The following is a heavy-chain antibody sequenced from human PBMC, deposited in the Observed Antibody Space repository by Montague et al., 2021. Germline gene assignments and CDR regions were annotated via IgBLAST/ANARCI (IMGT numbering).Heavy chain of an antibody. D-gene: IGHD6-13*01. CDR1: GDFISSYTW. Sequence: SETLFLTCAVSGDFISSYTWWSWVRQPPGKGLEWIGEIFHSGSVNYNPSLRSRITISVDKSKNEFSLHLNSVTPADTAVYYCARHGDDEWQQMAFWGQGTLVVVSS. CDR3: ARHGDDEWQQMAF. CDR2: IFHSGSV. V-gene: IGHV4-4*02. J-gene: IGHJ4*02.